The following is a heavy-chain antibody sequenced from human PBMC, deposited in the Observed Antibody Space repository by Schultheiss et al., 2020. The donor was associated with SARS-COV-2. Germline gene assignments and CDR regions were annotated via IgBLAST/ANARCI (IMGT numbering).Heavy chain of an antibody. Sequence: SETLSLTCTVSGGSISSGDYYWSWIRQPPGKGLEWIGYIYYSGSTYYNPSLKSRVTISLDTSKNQFSLKLSSVTTADTAVYYCASASGSYYVSFDYWGQGTLVTVSS. J-gene: IGHJ4*02. CDR1: GGSISSGDYY. V-gene: IGHV4-30-4*02. CDR3: ASASGSYYVSFDY. CDR2: IYYSGST. D-gene: IGHD1-26*01.